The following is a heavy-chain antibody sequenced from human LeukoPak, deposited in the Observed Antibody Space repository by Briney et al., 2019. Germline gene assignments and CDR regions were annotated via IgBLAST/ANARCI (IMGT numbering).Heavy chain of an antibody. J-gene: IGHJ4*02. CDR2: ISGSGDTT. D-gene: IGHD1-20*01. Sequence: GGSLRLSCATSGFTFSSYALTWVRQAPGMGLEWVSAISGSGDTTYYADSVKGRFTISRDNSKNTLYLQMNSLRAEDTAVYYCARGLITFDYWGQGTLVTVSS. V-gene: IGHV3-23*01. CDR3: ARGLITFDY. CDR1: GFTFSSYA.